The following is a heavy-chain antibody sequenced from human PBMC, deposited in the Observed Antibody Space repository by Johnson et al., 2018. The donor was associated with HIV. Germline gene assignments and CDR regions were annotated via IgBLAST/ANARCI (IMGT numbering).Heavy chain of an antibody. J-gene: IGHJ3*02. CDR2: ISWNSGSI. CDR3: AKSTQANILRESGPYGAFDI. V-gene: IGHV3-9*01. Sequence: VQLVESGGGLVQPGRSLRLSCAASGFTFDDYAMHWVRQAPGTGLEWVSGISWNSGSIGYAGSVKGRFTIVRDNSKNKLYVQMNSLRGEDTAVYYCAKSTQANILRESGPYGAFDIWGQGTMVTVSS. D-gene: IGHD3-10*01. CDR1: GFTFDDYA.